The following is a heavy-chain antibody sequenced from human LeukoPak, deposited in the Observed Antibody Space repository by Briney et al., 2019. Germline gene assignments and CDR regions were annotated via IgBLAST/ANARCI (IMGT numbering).Heavy chain of an antibody. CDR3: AKDLYGLVNDY. D-gene: IGHD3/OR15-3a*01. Sequence: GRSLTPSSAPSAFTLTSYGMHWDRHAPGNGLEWVVFIRYDGCNKYYADSVKGRFTISRDNSKNTLYLQMNSLRAEDTAVYYCAKDLYGLVNDYWGQGTLVTVSS. J-gene: IGHJ4*02. CDR2: IRYDGCNK. V-gene: IGHV3-30*02. CDR1: AFTLTSYG.